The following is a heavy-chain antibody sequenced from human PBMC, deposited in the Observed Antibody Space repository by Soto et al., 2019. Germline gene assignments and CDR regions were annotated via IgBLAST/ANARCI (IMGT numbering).Heavy chain of an antibody. CDR3: AKDFSLRLEWLGFDY. J-gene: IGHJ4*02. CDR2: ISGSGGST. Sequence: GGSLRLSCAASGFTFSSYAMSWVRQAPGKGLEWVSAISGSGGSTYYADSVKGRFTISRDNSKNTLYLQMNSLRAEDTAVYYCAKDFSLRLEWLGFDYWGQGTLVTVSS. V-gene: IGHV3-23*01. CDR1: GFTFSSYA. D-gene: IGHD3-3*01.